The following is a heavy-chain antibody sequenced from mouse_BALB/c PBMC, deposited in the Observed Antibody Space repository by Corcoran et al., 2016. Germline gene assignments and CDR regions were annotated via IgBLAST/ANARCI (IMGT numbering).Heavy chain of an antibody. CDR3: SRDPAWLAY. Sequence: QIQLVQSGPEMRKTGETVSISCKASGCTFTNYGMYWVQQAPGKGLKRLGWINTYTGEPTYADDFRGRFAFSLEPSASTAYLQINNLKNEDTATYFCSRDPAWLAYWGQGTLVTVSA. CDR2: INTYTGEP. V-gene: IGHV9-3-1*01. CDR1: GCTFTNYG. J-gene: IGHJ3*01.